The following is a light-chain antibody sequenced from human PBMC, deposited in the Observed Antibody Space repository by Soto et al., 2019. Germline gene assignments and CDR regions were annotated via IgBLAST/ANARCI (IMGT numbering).Light chain of an antibody. Sequence: DIQMTQSPSSVSASVGDRVTITCRASQDINSWLTWYQQKPGKAPKVLIYIASRLQSGVPSRFSGRGSGTDFSLTISNLQPEDFATYFCQQSKTFPITFGGGTKVDIK. CDR1: QDINSW. J-gene: IGKJ4*01. V-gene: IGKV1-12*01. CDR3: QQSKTFPIT. CDR2: IAS.